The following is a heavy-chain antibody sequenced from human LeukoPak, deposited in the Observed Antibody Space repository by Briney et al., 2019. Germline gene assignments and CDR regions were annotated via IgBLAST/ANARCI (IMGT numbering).Heavy chain of an antibody. J-gene: IGHJ5*01. CDR1: GASFSYDY. CDR2: INHSGTI. CDR3: AKGVWAPRFDS. Sequence: PSETLSLTCAVYGASFSYDYWSWIRQAPGKGLEWIGEINHSGTITYNPSLKSRVTISAEKSESQFSLRLTSVTAADTAVYYCAKGVWAPRFDSWGQGTLVTVSS. V-gene: IGHV4-34*01. D-gene: IGHD7-27*01.